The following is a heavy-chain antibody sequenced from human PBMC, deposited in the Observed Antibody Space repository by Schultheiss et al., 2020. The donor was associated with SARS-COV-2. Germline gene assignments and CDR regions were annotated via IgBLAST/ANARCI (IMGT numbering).Heavy chain of an antibody. CDR2: IWYDGRNE. CDR3: AKGGSSPNWFDP. Sequence: GESLKISCAASGFTFSSYGMHWVRQAPGKGLEWVALIWYDGRNEKYADSVKGRFTISRDNSKNTLYLQMNSLRAEDTAVYYCAKGGSSPNWFDPWGQGTLVTVSS. J-gene: IGHJ5*02. V-gene: IGHV3-33*06. D-gene: IGHD2/OR15-2a*01. CDR1: GFTFSSYG.